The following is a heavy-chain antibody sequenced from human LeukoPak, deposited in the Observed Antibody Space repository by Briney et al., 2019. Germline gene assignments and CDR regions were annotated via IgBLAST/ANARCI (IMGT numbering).Heavy chain of an antibody. D-gene: IGHD1-1*01. V-gene: IGHV3-30*18. CDR2: ISYDGSNK. CDR1: GFTFSSYG. CDR3: AKDLGTAYYYYYGMDG. Sequence: GGSLRLSCAASGFTFSSYGMHWVPQAPGKGLEWVAVISYDGSNKYYADSVKGRFTISRDNSKNTLYLQMNSLRAEDTAVYYCAKDLGTAYYYYYGMDGWGQGTTVTVSS. J-gene: IGHJ6*02.